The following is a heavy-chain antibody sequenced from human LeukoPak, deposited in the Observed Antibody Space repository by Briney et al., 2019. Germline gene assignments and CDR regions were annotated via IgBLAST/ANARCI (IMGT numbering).Heavy chain of an antibody. CDR3: ARVPLYSSGWYYFDY. Sequence: GGSLRLSCADSGFTFSCYWMSWARLAAGNGLEWVAYIKQDGSEKYYVDSVKGRFTISRDNAKNSLYLQMNSLRAEDTAVYYCARVPLYSSGWYYFDYWGQGTLVTVSS. CDR1: GFTFSCYW. V-gene: IGHV3-7*01. D-gene: IGHD6-19*01. CDR2: IKQDGSEK. J-gene: IGHJ4*02.